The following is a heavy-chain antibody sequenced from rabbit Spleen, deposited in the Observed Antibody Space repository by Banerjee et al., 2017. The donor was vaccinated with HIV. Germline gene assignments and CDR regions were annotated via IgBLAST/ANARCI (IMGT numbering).Heavy chain of an antibody. V-gene: IGHV1S40*01. Sequence: QSLEESGGGLVQPEGSLTLTCTASGFSFSSSDYMCWVRQAPGKGLEWIACIYPGSRGSTYYATWAKGRFTVSKTSSTTVTLRMTSLTAADTATYFCARDTGSSFSTYGMDLWGQGTLVTVS. D-gene: IGHD8-1*01. CDR3: ARDTGSSFSTYGMDL. CDR2: IYPGSRGST. CDR1: GFSFSSSDY. J-gene: IGHJ6*01.